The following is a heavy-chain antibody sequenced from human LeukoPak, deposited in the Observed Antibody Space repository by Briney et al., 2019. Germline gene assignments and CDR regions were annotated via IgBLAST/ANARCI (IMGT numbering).Heavy chain of an antibody. V-gene: IGHV3-30*01. CDR1: GFTFSSYA. Sequence: PGGSLRLSCAASGFTFSSYAMHWVRQAPGKGLEWVAVISYDGSNKYYADSVKGRFTISRDNSKNTLYLQMNSLRAEDTAVYYCARDGSRAMDYYYYYMDVWGKGTTVTVSS. CDR2: ISYDGSNK. J-gene: IGHJ6*03. D-gene: IGHD2-2*01. CDR3: ARDGSRAMDYYYYYMDV.